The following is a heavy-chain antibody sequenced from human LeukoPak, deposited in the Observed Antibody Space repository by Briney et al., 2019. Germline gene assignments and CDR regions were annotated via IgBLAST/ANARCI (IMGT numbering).Heavy chain of an antibody. CDR1: GGPLSRYY. D-gene: IGHD2-2*01. J-gene: IGHJ4*02. CDR3: ASVGLGVVPAARGVY. CDR2: IYTSGST. V-gene: IGHV4-4*07. Sequence: SETLSLPRAVSGGPLSRYYWSWIRQPAGKGLEWIGRIYTSGSTNYNPSLTSRVPMSVDTSKNQFSLKLSSVTAADTAVYYCASVGLGVVPAARGVYWGQGTLVTVSS.